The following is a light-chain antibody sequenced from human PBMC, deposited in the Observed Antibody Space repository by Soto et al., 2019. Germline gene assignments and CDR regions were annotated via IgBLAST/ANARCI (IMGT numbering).Light chain of an antibody. CDR2: KAS. V-gene: IGKV1-5*03. CDR3: QQSNSYPLT. CDR1: QSISSW. Sequence: DIQMTQSPSTLSASVGDRVTITCWASQSISSWMAWYQQKPGKAPNLLIYKASTLESGVPSRFSGSGSGTEFTLTISSLQPDDSATYYCQQSNSYPLTFGGGTKVEIK. J-gene: IGKJ4*01.